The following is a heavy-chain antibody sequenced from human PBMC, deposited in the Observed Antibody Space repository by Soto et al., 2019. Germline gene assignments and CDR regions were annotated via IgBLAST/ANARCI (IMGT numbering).Heavy chain of an antibody. Sequence: SETLSLTCAVSGGSISTNNWWTWVRQAPGEGLEWIGEVYRTGSTNYNRSLKSRIAISIDKSKNQYSLSLTSVTAADTAVYYCARVGGFAGLDYWGQGXLVTVYS. J-gene: IGHJ4*02. D-gene: IGHD5-12*01. CDR3: ARVGGFAGLDY. V-gene: IGHV4-4*02. CDR1: GGSISTNNW. CDR2: VYRTGST.